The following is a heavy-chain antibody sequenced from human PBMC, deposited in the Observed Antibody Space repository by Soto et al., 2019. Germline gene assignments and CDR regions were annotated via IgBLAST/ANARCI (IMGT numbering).Heavy chain of an antibody. CDR2: IVPIFGTV. D-gene: IGHD2-15*01. CDR3: VREGSHHSGNAGPLFDP. V-gene: IGHV1-69*06. CDR1: GGVFSTYV. J-gene: IGHJ5*02. Sequence: QVQLVQSGAEVKMPGSSVNVSCKTSGGVFSTYVITWVRQAPGQGLEWMGQIVPIFGTVKYAQKFQGRVTLTADKGTRTAYMELSGLRFEDTAVYYCVREGSHHSGNAGPLFDPWGQGSLVSVSS.